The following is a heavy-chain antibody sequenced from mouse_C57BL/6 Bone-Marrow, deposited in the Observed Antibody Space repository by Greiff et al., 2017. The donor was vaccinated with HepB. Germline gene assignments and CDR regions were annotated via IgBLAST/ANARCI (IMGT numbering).Heavy chain of an antibody. CDR3: ARIRSQAWFAY. J-gene: IGHJ3*01. D-gene: IGHD3-2*02. V-gene: IGHV1-63*01. CDR1: GYTFTNYW. CDR2: IYPGGGYT. Sequence: VKLMESGAELVRPGTSVKMSCKASGYTFTNYWIGWAKQRPGHGLEWIGDIYPGGGYTKYNEKFKGKATLTADKSSSTAYMQLCSLTSEDSAIYYCARIRSQAWFAYWGQGTLVTVSA.